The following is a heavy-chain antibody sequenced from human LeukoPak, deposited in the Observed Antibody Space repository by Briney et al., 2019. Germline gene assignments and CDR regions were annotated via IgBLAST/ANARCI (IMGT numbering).Heavy chain of an antibody. D-gene: IGHD3-10*01. CDR1: GFTFSSYS. J-gene: IGHJ4*02. CDR3: ARVSVGSGVLGY. CDR2: ISSSSSYI. V-gene: IGHV3-21*01. Sequence: GGSLRLSCAASGFTFSSYSMNWVRQAPGKGLEWVSSISSSSSYIYYADSVKGRFTISRDNAKNSLYLQMNSLRAEDTAVYYCARVSVGSGVLGYWGQGTLVTVPS.